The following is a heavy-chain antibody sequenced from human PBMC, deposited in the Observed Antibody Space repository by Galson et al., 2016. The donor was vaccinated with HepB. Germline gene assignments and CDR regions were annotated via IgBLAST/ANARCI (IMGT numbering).Heavy chain of an antibody. V-gene: IGHV4-39*01. CDR2: IHFSGTN. J-gene: IGHJ4*02. D-gene: IGHD3-22*01. Sequence: SETLSLTCTVSGGSISSSTYYWAWLRQPPGKGLEWIGSIHFSGTNYYKPSLKSRVTMSVDTSKNQFSLRLSSVTAADTALHYWARGSYYDSSGYQGHFDSWGQGTLVTVSS. CDR1: GGSISSSTYY. CDR3: ARGSYYDSSGYQGHFDS.